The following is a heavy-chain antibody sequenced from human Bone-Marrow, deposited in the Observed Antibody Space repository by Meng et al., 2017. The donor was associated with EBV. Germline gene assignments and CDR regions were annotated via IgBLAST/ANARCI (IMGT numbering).Heavy chain of an antibody. CDR3: ASTRGIWYDFDY. V-gene: IGHV1-69*06. CDR1: GGTFSSYA. CDR2: IIPIFGTA. J-gene: IGHJ4*02. D-gene: IGHD1-26*01. Sequence: QGELGQSGAEVRKPGSSVKVSCKASGGTFSSYAISWVRQAPGQGLEWMGGIIPIFGTANYAQKFQGRVTITADKSTSTAYMELSSLRSEDTAVYYCASTRGIWYDFDYWGQGTLVTVSS.